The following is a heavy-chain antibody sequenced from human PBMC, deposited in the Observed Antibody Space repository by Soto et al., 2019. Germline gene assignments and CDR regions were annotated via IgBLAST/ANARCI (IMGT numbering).Heavy chain of an antibody. J-gene: IGHJ4*02. CDR1: GYTFSNYG. Sequence: QVQVVQSGAEVKKPGASVRVSCKASGYTFSNYGISWVRQAPGQGLDWMGWISAYNGNTKNAPKFHGRLTMTTETSTSTAYRELRSLRSDDTAVYFCARGAPNTLSGAGGALDYWGQGTLVTVSS. CDR3: ARGAPNTLSGAGGALDY. V-gene: IGHV1-18*01. D-gene: IGHD1-26*01. CDR2: ISAYNGNT.